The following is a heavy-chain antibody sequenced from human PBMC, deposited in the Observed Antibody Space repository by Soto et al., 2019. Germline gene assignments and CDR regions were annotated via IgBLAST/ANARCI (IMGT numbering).Heavy chain of an antibody. V-gene: IGHV3-30-3*01. D-gene: IGHD3-16*01. CDR3: ARSNSEAGWGQFDY. CDR1: GFTFSIYA. J-gene: IGHJ4*02. Sequence: QVQLVGSGGGVVQPGTSLRLSCAASGFTFSIYAMHWVRQAPEKGLGWVAVISSDGTNKNHADSVRGRFSISRDNSNNMLHLQMDNMRVDDTGVYYCARSNSEAGWGQFDYWGQGTLVTVSS. CDR2: ISSDGTNK.